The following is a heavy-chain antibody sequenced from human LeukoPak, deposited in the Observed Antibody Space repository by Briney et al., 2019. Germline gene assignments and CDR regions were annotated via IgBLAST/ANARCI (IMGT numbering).Heavy chain of an antibody. V-gene: IGHV4-59*01. D-gene: IGHD1-26*01. CDR2: ISYSGTT. CDR3: ARTPYSGSYSWSDP. CDR1: GGSISSSY. J-gene: IGHJ5*02. Sequence: PSETLSLTCTVPGGSISSSYWRWIRHPPGVGLGWIGYISYSGTTNYNPSLKSRVTISVATSKTQFSLKLSSVTAADTAVYYCARTPYSGSYSWSDPWGQGTLATVSS.